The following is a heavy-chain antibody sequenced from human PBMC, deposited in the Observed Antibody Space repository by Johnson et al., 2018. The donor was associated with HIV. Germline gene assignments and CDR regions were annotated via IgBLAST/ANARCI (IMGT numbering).Heavy chain of an antibody. Sequence: VQLVESGGVVVQPGGSLRLSCAASGFTFDDYAMHWVRQAPGQGLEWVSVISYDGGRTYYAAPVKGRFTISRDNSKNSLYRQMNILRAEDTALYYCAKAGDSSGRDAFDIWGQGTMVTVSS. CDR2: ISYDGGRT. V-gene: IGHV3-43D*03. CDR1: GFTFDDYA. D-gene: IGHD3-22*01. CDR3: AKAGDSSGRDAFDI. J-gene: IGHJ3*02.